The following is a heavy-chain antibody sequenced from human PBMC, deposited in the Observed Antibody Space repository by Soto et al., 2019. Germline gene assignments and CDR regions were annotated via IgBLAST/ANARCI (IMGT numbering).Heavy chain of an antibody. CDR1: GFTFSDYC. V-gene: IGHV3-11*01. D-gene: IGHD2-15*01. J-gene: IGHJ4*02. CDR2: ISSSGTTI. CDR3: SRACGRCYSGVGS. Sequence: QVQLIESGGGLVKPGGSLRLSCADSGFTFSDYCTTWIRQAPGKGLEWVSDISSSGTTIFYADSVQGRFTISRDNARKSLYLEINSLRAEDTAVYYWSRACGRCYSGVGSWGQGSLVTVSS.